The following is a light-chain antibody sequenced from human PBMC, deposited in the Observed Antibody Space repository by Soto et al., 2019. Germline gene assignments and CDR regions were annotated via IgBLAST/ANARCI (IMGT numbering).Light chain of an antibody. J-gene: IGKJ2*01. CDR1: QSVSSTY. CDR2: GAS. CDR3: QQYGRSPPFT. V-gene: IGKV3-20*01. Sequence: IVLTQSPGTLSLSPGERATLSCRASQSVSSTYIAWYQQNPGQAPRLLIYGASSRATGIPDRFSGSGPGTDFTLTISRLEPEDFAVYFCQQYGRSPPFTFGQGTKVDIK.